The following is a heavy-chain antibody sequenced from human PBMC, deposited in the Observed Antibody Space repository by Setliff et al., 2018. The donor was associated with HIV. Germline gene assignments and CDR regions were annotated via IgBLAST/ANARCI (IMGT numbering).Heavy chain of an antibody. Sequence: PGGSLRLSCAASGFTFSNYVMTWVRQAPGKGLEWVSAISGLSNVRNYAGSVKGRFTISRDMSTSTAYMELSSLTSEDTAFYYCAADPGVIFDFWRGYRLKRFDPWGQGTLVTVSS. D-gene: IGHD3-3*01. CDR2: ISGLSNVR. J-gene: IGHJ5*02. CDR1: GFTFSNYV. V-gene: IGHV3-23*01. CDR3: AADPGVIFDFWRGYRLKRFDP.